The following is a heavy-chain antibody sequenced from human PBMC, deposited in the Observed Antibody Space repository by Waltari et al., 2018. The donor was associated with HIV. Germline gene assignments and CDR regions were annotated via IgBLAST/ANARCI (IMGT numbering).Heavy chain of an antibody. CDR2: IDTKTGSP. D-gene: IGHD2-15*01. CDR3: AEGYGAFDFDY. Sequence: QVQLQQSPSQLKKPGTSVKISCKSSEDAFSGSVINWVRQAPGQGLEWIGLIDTKTGSPTYAHVFSGLFILFLDTSVTTSYLQIRALKTNDTATYYCAEGYGAFDFDYWGQGTLITVSP. V-gene: IGHV7-4-1*01. J-gene: IGHJ4*02. CDR1: EDAFSGSV.